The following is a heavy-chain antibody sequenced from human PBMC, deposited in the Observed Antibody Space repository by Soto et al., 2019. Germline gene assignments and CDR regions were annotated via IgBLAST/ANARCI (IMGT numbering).Heavy chain of an antibody. J-gene: IGHJ4*02. CDR1: GYTFTSYY. D-gene: IGHD4-17*01. CDR2: INPSGGST. CDR3: ARGGTGGDYAHAFDY. Sequence: ASVKVSCKASGYTFTSYYMHWVRQAPGQGLEWMGIINPSGGSTSYAQKFQGRVTMTRDTSTSTVYMELSSLRSEDTAVYYCARGGTGGDYAHAFDYWGQGTLVTVSS. V-gene: IGHV1-46*01.